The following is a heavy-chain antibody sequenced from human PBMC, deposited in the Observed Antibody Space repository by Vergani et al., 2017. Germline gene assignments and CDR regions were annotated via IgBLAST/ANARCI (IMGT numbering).Heavy chain of an antibody. CDR2: IHHSGDT. Sequence: QVQLQESGPGLVKPSETLTLTRDLSVASTMPNPYWGCFRQSPGKGLEWIGCIHHSGDTHYNSSLKSRVSISIVSSSKFSLSLTSVPAADTAICYCARHRGSGGFFPSSYFYGMDVGGDGTTVTVAS. CDR3: ARHRGSGGFFPSSYFYGMDV. CDR1: VASTMPNPY. D-gene: IGHD3-10*01. J-gene: IGHJ6*04. V-gene: IGHV4-38-2*01.